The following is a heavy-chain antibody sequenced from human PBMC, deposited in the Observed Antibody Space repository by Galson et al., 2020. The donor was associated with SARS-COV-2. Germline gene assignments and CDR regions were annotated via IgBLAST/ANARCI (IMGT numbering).Heavy chain of an antibody. D-gene: IGHD3-16*02. CDR3: ARGTEGRGVIDYLDY. CDR1: GDSVSSNSAA. CDR2: TYYRSKWYN. J-gene: IGHJ4*02. Sequence: SQTLSLTCVISGDSVSSNSAAWNWIRQSPSRGLEWLGRTYYRSKWYNEYAVSVKSRITINPDTSKSQFSLQLKSVTPEDTAVYYCARGTEGRGVIDYLDYWGQGTLVTVSS. V-gene: IGHV6-1*01.